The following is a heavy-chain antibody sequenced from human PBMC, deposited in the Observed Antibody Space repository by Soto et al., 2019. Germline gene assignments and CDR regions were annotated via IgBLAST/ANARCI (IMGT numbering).Heavy chain of an antibody. Sequence: QLQLQESGPGLVKPSETLSLTCTVSGGSITSSSYYWGWIRQPPGKGLEWIGSIYYSGRAYYSPSLKSRVTISVDTSKNQFSLKLSSVTAAETAVYYCARSKSEKTYDSSGYVDYWGQGTLVTVSS. CDR3: ARSKSEKTYDSSGYVDY. V-gene: IGHV4-39*01. J-gene: IGHJ4*02. CDR1: GGSITSSSYY. D-gene: IGHD3-22*01. CDR2: IYYSGRA.